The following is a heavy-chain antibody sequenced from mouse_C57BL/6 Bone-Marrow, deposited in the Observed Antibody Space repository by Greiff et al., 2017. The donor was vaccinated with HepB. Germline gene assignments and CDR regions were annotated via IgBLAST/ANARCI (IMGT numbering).Heavy chain of an antibody. CDR1: DSEVFPIAY. CDR2: ILPSIGRT. CDR3: ARRGGESSGYPYYFDY. J-gene: IGHJ2*01. V-gene: IGHV15-2*01. Sequence: QVQLKQSGSELRSPGSSVKLSCKDFDSEVFPIAYMSWVRQKPGHGFEWIGGILPSIGRTIYGEKFEDKATLDADTLSNTAYLELNSLTSEDSAIYYCARRGGESSGYPYYFDYWGQGTTLTVSS. D-gene: IGHD3-2*02.